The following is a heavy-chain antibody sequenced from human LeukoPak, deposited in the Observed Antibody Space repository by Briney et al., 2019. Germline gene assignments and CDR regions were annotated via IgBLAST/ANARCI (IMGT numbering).Heavy chain of an antibody. V-gene: IGHV4-34*01. D-gene: IGHD3-10*01. CDR1: GGSFSGYY. Sequence: SETLSLTCAVYGGSFSGYYWSWIRQPPGKGLEWIGEINHSGSTNYNPSLKSRVTISVDTSKNQFSLKLSSVTAADTAVYYCARLPGFGELFHGNYWGQGTLVTDSS. CDR3: ARLPGFGELFHGNY. CDR2: INHSGST. J-gene: IGHJ4*02.